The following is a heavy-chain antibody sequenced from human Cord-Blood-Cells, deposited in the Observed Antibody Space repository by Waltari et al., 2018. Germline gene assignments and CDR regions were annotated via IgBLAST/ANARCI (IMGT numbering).Heavy chain of an antibody. CDR1: GGSFSGYY. D-gene: IGHD7-27*01. Sequence: QVQLQQWGAGLLKPSETLSLTCAVYGGSFSGYYWSWIRQPPGKELEWIGEINHSGNTNYNPSLKSRVTISVDTSKNQFSLKLSSVTAADTAVYYCARVRTGDFDYWGQGTLVTVSS. CDR2: INHSGNT. CDR3: ARVRTGDFDY. J-gene: IGHJ4*02. V-gene: IGHV4-34*01.